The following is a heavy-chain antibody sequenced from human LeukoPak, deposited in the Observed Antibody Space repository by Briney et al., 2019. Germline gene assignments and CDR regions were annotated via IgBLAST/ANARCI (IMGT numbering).Heavy chain of an antibody. V-gene: IGHV1-69*04. Sequence: GASVKVSCKASGDTFSSYAINWVRQAPGQGPEWMGRITPFLGIANYPQKFQGSVTITADESTTTAYMELSSLRSEDTAVYYCAREACREMGVMWPRLGGQDCRYDYWGQGTLVTVSS. CDR1: GDTFSSYA. D-gene: IGHD3-16*01. J-gene: IGHJ4*02. CDR3: AREACREMGVMWPRLGGQDCRYDY. CDR2: ITPFLGIA.